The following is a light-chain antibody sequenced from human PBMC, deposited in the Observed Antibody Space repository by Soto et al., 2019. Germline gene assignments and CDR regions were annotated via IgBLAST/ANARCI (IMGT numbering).Light chain of an antibody. J-gene: IGKJ5*01. Sequence: EIVLTQSPGTLSLSPGGRATLSCGASQSVSSSYLAWYQQKPGQAPRLLIYGASSRATGIPDRFSGSGSGTDFTLTISSLEPEDFAVYYCQQRSNWPPLTFGQGTRLEIK. V-gene: IGKV3D-20*02. CDR3: QQRSNWPPLT. CDR1: QSVSSSY. CDR2: GAS.